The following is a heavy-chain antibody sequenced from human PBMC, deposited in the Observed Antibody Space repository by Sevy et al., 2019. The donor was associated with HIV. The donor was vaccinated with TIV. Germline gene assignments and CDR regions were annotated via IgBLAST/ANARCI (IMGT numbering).Heavy chain of an antibody. CDR3: AKVTLWELLAAHDAFEV. V-gene: IGHV3-23*01. J-gene: IGHJ3*01. CDR2: ISGRDSST. D-gene: IGHD1-26*01. Sequence: GGSLRLSCAASGFSFSGYVMNWVRQAPGKGLEWVSSISGRDSSTYYADSVRGRFIISRDNSENTLYLQMNGLRAEDTAVYYCAKVTLWELLAAHDAFEVWGQGTMVTFSS. CDR1: GFSFSGYV.